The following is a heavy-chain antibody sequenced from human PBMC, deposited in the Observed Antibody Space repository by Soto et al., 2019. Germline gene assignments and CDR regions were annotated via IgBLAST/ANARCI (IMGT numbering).Heavy chain of an antibody. CDR1: GFSLSSAGLG. J-gene: IGHJ5*02. CDR3: ASTYSTSWYWFDP. Sequence: QVTVKESGPVLVKPTETLTLTCTDSGFSLSSAGLGVSWIRQPPGKALEWLAHIFSNDEKSYSTSLKSRLTISKDTSKSQVVLTMTNMDPVDTATYYCASTYSTSWYWFDPWGQGTLVTVSS. V-gene: IGHV2-26*04. CDR2: IFSNDEK. D-gene: IGHD6-13*01.